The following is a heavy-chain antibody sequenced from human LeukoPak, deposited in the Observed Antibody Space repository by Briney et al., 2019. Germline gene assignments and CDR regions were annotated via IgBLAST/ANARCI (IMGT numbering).Heavy chain of an antibody. CDR3: ARDRKFDY. CDR2: INHSGST. V-gene: IGHV4-34*01. CDR1: GFTFSDYY. J-gene: IGHJ4*02. Sequence: GSLRLSCAASGFTFSDYYMSWIRQAPGKGLEWVGEINHSGSTNYNPSLKSRVTISVDTSKNQFSLKLSSVTAADTAVYYCARDRKFDYWGQGTLVTVSS.